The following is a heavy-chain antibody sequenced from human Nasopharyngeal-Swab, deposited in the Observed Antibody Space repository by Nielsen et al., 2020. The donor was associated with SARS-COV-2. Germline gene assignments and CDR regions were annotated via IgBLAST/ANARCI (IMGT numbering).Heavy chain of an antibody. CDR1: GGSISSSSYY. CDR2: IYYSGST. D-gene: IGHD3-10*01. CDR3: ARSLAMVRGWSAFYLIGWCDP. J-gene: IGHJ5*02. Sequence: SETLSLTCTVSGGSISSSSYYWGWIRQPPGKGLEWIGSIYYSGSTYYNPSLKSRVTISVDTSKNQFSLKLSSVTAADTAVYYCARSLAMVRGWSAFYLIGWCDPWGQGTLVTVSS. V-gene: IGHV4-39*01.